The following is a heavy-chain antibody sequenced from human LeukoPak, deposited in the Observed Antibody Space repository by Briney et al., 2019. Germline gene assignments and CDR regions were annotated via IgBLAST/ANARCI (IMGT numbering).Heavy chain of an antibody. Sequence: PGGSLRLSCAASGFTVSSNYMSWVRQAPGKGLEWVLVIYSGGSTYYADSVKGRFTISRDNSKNTLYLQMNSLRAEDTAVYYCAGLWFGESTNWFDPWGQGTLVTVSS. CDR1: GFTVSSNY. CDR2: IYSGGST. CDR3: AGLWFGESTNWFDP. D-gene: IGHD3-10*01. J-gene: IGHJ5*02. V-gene: IGHV3-66*01.